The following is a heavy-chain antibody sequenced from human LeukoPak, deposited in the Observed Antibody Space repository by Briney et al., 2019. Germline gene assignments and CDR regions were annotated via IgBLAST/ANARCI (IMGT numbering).Heavy chain of an antibody. J-gene: IGHJ4*02. CDR2: ISGSGGST. CDR1: GFTFSSYA. V-gene: IGHV3-23*01. Sequence: GGSLRLSCAASGFTFSSYAMSWVRQAPGKGLEWVSAISGSGGSTYYADSVKGRFTISRDNSKNTLYLQVNSLRAEDTAVYHCAKDPGGYCSSTSCYTGDYWGQGTLVTVSS. CDR3: AKDPGGYCSSTSCYTGDY. D-gene: IGHD2-2*02.